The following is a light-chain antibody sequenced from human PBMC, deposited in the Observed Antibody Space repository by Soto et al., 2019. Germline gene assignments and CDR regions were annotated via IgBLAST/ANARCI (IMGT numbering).Light chain of an antibody. CDR1: QSVSSSF. Sequence: EIVLTQSPGTLSLSPGERATLSCRASQSVSSSFLAWYQQKPGQPPRLLIYGTSSRATGIPERFSGSGSGTDFTIPISRLEPEDFAVYYCQHYRSSWTFGRGTKVEGK. V-gene: IGKV3-20*01. J-gene: IGKJ1*01. CDR3: QHYRSSWT. CDR2: GTS.